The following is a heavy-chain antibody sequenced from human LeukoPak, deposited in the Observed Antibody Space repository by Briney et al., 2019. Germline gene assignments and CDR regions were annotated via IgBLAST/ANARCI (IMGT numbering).Heavy chain of an antibody. CDR2: IRSKANSYAT. CDR1: GFTFSGSA. Sequence: GGSLRLSCSASGFTFSGSAMHWVRQASGKGLEWVGRIRSKANSYATAYAASVKGRFTISRDDSKNTAYLQMNSLKTEATAVYYRTRPQGGGDYWGQGTLVTVSS. CDR3: TRPQGGGDY. J-gene: IGHJ4*02. V-gene: IGHV3-73*01. D-gene: IGHD3-16*01.